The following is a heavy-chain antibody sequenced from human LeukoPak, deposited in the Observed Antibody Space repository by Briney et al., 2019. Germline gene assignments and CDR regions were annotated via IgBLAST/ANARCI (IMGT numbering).Heavy chain of an antibody. J-gene: IGHJ4*02. CDR3: ARRFGRTTDY. CDR1: GYTFTNYC. Sequence: GESLKIFCKGSGYTFTNYCIAWVRQMTGKGLEWMGTIYPGDSDTRYSSSFQGQVTISADKSISTAYLQWRSLKASDTAMYYCARRFGRTTDYWGQGTLVTVSS. V-gene: IGHV5-51*01. D-gene: IGHD1-1*01. CDR2: IYPGDSDT.